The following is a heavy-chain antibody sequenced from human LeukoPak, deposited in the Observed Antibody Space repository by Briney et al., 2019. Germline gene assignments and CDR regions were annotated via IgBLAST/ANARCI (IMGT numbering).Heavy chain of an antibody. D-gene: IGHD2-2*01. V-gene: IGHV4-59*01. J-gene: IGHJ4*02. CDR1: GGSISSFY. Sequence: SETLSLTCTVSGGSISSFYWSWIRQPPGKGLEWIGYIYYTGSTNYNPSLKSRVTISVDTSKNQFSLKLTSVTAADTAVYYCARPDQRKDAFDYWGQGTLVTVSS. CDR2: IYYTGST. CDR3: ARPDQRKDAFDY.